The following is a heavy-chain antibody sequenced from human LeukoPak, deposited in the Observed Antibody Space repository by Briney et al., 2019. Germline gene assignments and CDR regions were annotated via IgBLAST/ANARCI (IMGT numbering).Heavy chain of an antibody. CDR1: GGSVSSGSYY. CDR3: AREEASYCSSTSCYGIDY. V-gene: IGHV4-61*01. J-gene: IGHJ4*02. D-gene: IGHD2-2*01. Sequence: PSETLSLTCTVSGGSVSSGSYYWSWIRQPPGKGLEWIGYIYYSGSTNYNPSLKSRVTISVDTSKNQFSLKLSSVTAADTAVYYCAREEASYCSSTSCYGIDYWCQGTLVTFSS. CDR2: IYYSGST.